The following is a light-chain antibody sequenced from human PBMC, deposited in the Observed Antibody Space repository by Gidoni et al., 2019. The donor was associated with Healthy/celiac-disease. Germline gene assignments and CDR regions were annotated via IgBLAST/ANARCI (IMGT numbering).Light chain of an antibody. CDR3: QQYNSYSPLT. Sequence: DIQMTQSRSTLSASVGDRVTITCRASQSISSWLAWYQQKPGKAPKLLIYDASSLESGVPSRFSGSGSGTEFTLTISSLQPDDFATYYCQQYNSYSPLTFGGGTKVEIK. V-gene: IGKV1-5*01. CDR1: QSISSW. CDR2: DAS. J-gene: IGKJ4*01.